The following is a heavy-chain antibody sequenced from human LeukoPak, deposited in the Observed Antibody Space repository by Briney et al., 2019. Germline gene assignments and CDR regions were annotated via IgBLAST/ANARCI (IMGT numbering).Heavy chain of an antibody. J-gene: IGHJ4*02. CDR2: ISSSSNYI. Sequence: PGGSLRLSCAASGFTFSSYNMNWVRQAPGKGLEWVSSISSSSNYIYYADSVKGRFTISRDNTKNSLYLQMNSLRAEDTAVYYCARARALAVAGKISAGANLYYFDYWGQGTLVTVSS. V-gene: IGHV3-21*01. CDR1: GFTFSSYN. CDR3: ARARALAVAGKISAGANLYYFDY. D-gene: IGHD6-19*01.